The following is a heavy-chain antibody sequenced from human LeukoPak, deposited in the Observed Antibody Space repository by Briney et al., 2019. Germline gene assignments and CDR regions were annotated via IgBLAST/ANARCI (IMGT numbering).Heavy chain of an antibody. V-gene: IGHV5-51*01. Sequence: GESLKISCKASGNSITTYWIGWVRQKPGKGLEWMGLIFPGDSDTKYSPSFQGQVTISADKSISTAYLQWSSLKASDTAMYYCATYFAGAETFDIWGQGTMVTVSS. J-gene: IGHJ3*02. D-gene: IGHD3-16*01. CDR2: IFPGDSDT. CDR3: ATYFAGAETFDI. CDR1: GNSITTYW.